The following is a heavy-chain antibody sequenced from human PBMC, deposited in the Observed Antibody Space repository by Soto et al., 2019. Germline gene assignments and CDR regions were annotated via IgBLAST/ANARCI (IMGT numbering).Heavy chain of an antibody. CDR2: ISYDGSNK. V-gene: IGHV3-30*18. J-gene: IGHJ4*02. D-gene: IGHD2-2*01. CDR3: AKTTSEGYCSSTSCYAAELDY. Sequence: PGGSLRLSCAASGFTFSSYGMHWVRQAPGKGLEWVAVISYDGSNKYYADSVKGRFTISRDNSKNTLYLQMNSLRAEDTAVYYCAKTTSEGYCSSTSCYAAELDYWGQGTLVTVSS. CDR1: GFTFSSYG.